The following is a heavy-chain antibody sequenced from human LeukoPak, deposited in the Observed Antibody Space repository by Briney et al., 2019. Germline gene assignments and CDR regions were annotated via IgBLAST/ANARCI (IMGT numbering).Heavy chain of an antibody. CDR3: ARATPWLLPGY. V-gene: IGHV4-59*01. CDR2: IYDTGNT. D-gene: IGHD3-22*01. Sequence: PSETLSLTCSVSGGSISRDYWSWVRQPPGKGLEWIGHIYDTGNTNYNPSLESRVTISVDTSKNQFSLRLTSVTAADTAVYFCARATPWLLPGYWGQGTLVTVSS. J-gene: IGHJ4*02. CDR1: GGSISRDY.